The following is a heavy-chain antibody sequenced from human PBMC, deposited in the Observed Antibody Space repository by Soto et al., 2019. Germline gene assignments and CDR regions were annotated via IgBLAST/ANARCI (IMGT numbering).Heavy chain of an antibody. Sequence: ILSLSCAFSVGSSSIGGYAWSWIRQPPGKGLEWIGYIYHSGSTYYNPSLKSRVTISVDRSKNQFSLKLSSVTAADTAVYYCAGGGQLVPTIGMDVWGPVTTVPVPP. J-gene: IGHJ6*01. V-gene: IGHV4-30-2*01. CDR2: IYHSGST. D-gene: IGHD6-6*01. CDR1: VGSSSIGGYA. CDR3: AGGGQLVPTIGMDV.